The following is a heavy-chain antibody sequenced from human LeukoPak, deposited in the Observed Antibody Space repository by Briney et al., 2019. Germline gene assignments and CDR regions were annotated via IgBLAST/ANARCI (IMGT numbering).Heavy chain of an antibody. CDR3: ARFAYCGGHCWYYFDY. J-gene: IGHJ4*02. D-gene: IGHD2-21*02. CDR2: IYSSGST. V-gene: IGHV4-59*01. CDR1: GGSISNYY. Sequence: SETLSLTCTVSGGSISNYYWSWIRQPPGKGLEWIGYIYSSGSTNYNPSLKSRGTISVDTSKNQFSLKLSSVTAADTAVYYCARFAYCGGHCWYYFDYWGQGSLVTVSS.